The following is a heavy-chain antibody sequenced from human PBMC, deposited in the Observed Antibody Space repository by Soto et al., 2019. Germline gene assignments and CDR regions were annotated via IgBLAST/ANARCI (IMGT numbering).Heavy chain of an antibody. D-gene: IGHD4-4*01. CDR2: IYYSGST. Sequence: SETLSLTCTVSGCSISSYYWSWIRQPPGKGLEWIGYIYYSGSTNYNPSLKSRVTISVDTSKNQFSLKLSSVTAADTAVYYCASYSNYNWYMDVWGKGTTVTVSS. CDR1: GCSISSYY. V-gene: IGHV4-59*08. J-gene: IGHJ6*03. CDR3: ASYSNYNWYMDV.